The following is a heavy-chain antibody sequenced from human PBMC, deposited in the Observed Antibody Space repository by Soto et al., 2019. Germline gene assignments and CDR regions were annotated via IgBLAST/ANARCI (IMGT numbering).Heavy chain of an antibody. CDR1: GGSISSYY. CDR3: AIRRELSSPYYFDY. V-gene: IGHV4-59*12. Sequence: PSETLSLTCTVSGGSISSYYWSWIRQPPGKGLEWIGYIYYSGSTNYNPSLKSRVTISVDTSKNQFSLKLSSVTAEDTAVYFCAIRRELSSPYYFDYWGQGTLVTVSS. D-gene: IGHD3-16*02. J-gene: IGHJ4*02. CDR2: IYYSGST.